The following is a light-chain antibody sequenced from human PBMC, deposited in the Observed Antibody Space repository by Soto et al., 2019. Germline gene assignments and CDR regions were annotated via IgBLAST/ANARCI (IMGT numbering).Light chain of an antibody. CDR2: EVS. Sequence: QSALTQPRSLSGSPGQSVTISCTGTSTDFVSYNRVSWYQQPPGTAPKLMIYEVSKRPSGVPDRFSGSKSGNTASLTISGLQAADEADYYCSLYTSENAYVFGTGTKLTVL. V-gene: IGLV2-18*01. CDR1: STDFVSYNR. J-gene: IGLJ1*01. CDR3: SLYTSENAYV.